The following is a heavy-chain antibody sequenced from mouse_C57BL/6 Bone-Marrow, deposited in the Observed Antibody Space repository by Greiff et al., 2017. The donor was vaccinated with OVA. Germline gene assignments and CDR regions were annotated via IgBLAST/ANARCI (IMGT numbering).Heavy chain of an antibody. CDR1: GFTFSSYT. V-gene: IGHV5-9*01. J-gene: IGHJ2*01. CDR2: ISGGGGNT. D-gene: IGHD2-4*01. Sequence: EVQGVESGGGLVKPGGSLKLSCAASGFTFSSYTMSWVRQTPEKRLEWVATISGGGGNTYYPDSVKGRFTISRDNAKNTLYLQMSSLRSEDTALYYCARRGLRGGYYFDYWGQGTTLTVSS. CDR3: ARRGLRGGYYFDY.